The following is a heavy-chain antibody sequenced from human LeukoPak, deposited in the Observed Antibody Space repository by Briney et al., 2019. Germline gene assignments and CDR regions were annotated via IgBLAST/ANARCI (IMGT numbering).Heavy chain of an antibody. CDR1: GFTFSHAW. CDR2: ISSSSSYI. J-gene: IGHJ3*02. CDR3: ARVDGDDAFDI. D-gene: IGHD3-10*01. Sequence: GGSLRLSCAASGFTFSHAWMNWVRQAPGKGLEWVSSISSSSSYIYYADSVKGRFTISRDNAKNSLYLQMNSLRAEDTAVYYCARVDGDDAFDIWGQGTMVTVSS. V-gene: IGHV3-21*01.